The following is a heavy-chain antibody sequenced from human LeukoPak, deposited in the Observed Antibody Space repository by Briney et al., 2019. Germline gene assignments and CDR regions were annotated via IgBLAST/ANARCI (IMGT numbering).Heavy chain of an antibody. Sequence: GRSLRLSCAASGFTFDDYAMHWVRQAPGKGLEWVSGISWNSGSIGYADSVKGRFTISRDNAKNSLYLQMNSLRAEDTAVYYCARDSQIVVVPAAIYYYYGMDVWGQGTTVTVSS. CDR2: ISWNSGSI. CDR1: GFTFDDYA. J-gene: IGHJ6*02. D-gene: IGHD2-2*02. CDR3: ARDSQIVVVPAAIYYYYGMDV. V-gene: IGHV3-9*01.